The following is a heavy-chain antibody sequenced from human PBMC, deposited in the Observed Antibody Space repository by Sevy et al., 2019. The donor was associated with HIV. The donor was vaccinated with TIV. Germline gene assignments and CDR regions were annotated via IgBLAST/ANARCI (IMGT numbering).Heavy chain of an antibody. V-gene: IGHV1-69*13. J-gene: IGHJ5*02. CDR1: GGTFSSYA. D-gene: IGHD2-2*01. CDR2: MIPIFGTA. CDR3: ARANYCSSTSCYFSWFDP. Sequence: ASVKVSCKASGGTFSSYAISWVRQAPGQGLEWMGGMIPIFGTANYAQKFQGRVTITADESTSTAYMELSSLRSEDTAVYYCARANYCSSTSCYFSWFDPWGQGTLVTVSS.